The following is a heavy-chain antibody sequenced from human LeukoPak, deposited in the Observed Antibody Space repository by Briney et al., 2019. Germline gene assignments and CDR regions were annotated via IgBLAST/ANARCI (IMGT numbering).Heavy chain of an antibody. CDR1: GYTFTGYY. D-gene: IGHD3-10*01. Sequence: VASVKVSCKASGYTFTGYYMHWVRQAPGQGLEWMGWINPNSGGTNYAQKFQGRVTMTRDTSISTAYMELSRLRSDDTAVYYCARNYYGSGSYDLGFGYWGQGTLVTVSS. CDR3: ARNYYGSGSYDLGFGY. CDR2: INPNSGGT. J-gene: IGHJ4*02. V-gene: IGHV1-2*02.